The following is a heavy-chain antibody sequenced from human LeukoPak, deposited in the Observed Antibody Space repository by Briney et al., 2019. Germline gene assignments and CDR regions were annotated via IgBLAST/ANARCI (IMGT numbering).Heavy chain of an antibody. Sequence: GSLRLSCAASGFTFSDYYMSWIRQAPGKGLEWVEVISYEGSNKYYADSVKGRFTISRDNSKNTLYLQMNSLRAEDTAVYYCARDGDSYYYYYMDVWGKGTTVTVSS. V-gene: IGHV3-30*03. CDR1: GFTFSDYY. D-gene: IGHD3-16*01. CDR3: ARDGDSYYYYYMDV. J-gene: IGHJ6*03. CDR2: ISYEGSNK.